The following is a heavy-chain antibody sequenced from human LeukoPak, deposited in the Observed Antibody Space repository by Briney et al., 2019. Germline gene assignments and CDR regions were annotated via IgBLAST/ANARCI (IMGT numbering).Heavy chain of an antibody. V-gene: IGHV3-7*01. D-gene: IGHD5-18*01. J-gene: IGHJ4*02. CDR3: ARGGSRQYNF. Sequence: PGGSLRLSCAASGFTFSSYWMSWVRQAPGKGLEWVANIRHDGSEKHYVDSVKGRFTISRDNAKDSLYLQMNSLRVEDTAVYYCARGGSRQYNFWGQGTLVTVSS. CDR1: GFTFSSYW. CDR2: IRHDGSEK.